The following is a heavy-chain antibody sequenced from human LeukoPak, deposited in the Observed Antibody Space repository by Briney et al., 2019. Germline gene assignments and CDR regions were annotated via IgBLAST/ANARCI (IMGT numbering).Heavy chain of an antibody. CDR1: GGSISSYY. CDR3: AGRMRTTVTTDDAFDI. CDR2: IYYSGST. Sequence: SETLSLTCTVSGGSISSYYWSWIRQPPGKGLEWIGYIYYSGSTNYNPSLKSRVTISVDTSKNQFSLKLSSVTAADTAVYYCAGRMRTTVTTDDAFDIWGQGTMVTVSS. J-gene: IGHJ3*02. D-gene: IGHD4-17*01. V-gene: IGHV4-59*08.